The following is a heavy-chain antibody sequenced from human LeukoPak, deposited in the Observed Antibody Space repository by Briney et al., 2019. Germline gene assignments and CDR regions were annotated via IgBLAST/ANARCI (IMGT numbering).Heavy chain of an antibody. CDR1: GFTFSNSL. D-gene: IGHD5-24*01. J-gene: IGHJ4*02. Sequence: GGSLRLSCAASGFTFSNSLMHWVRQVPGKGLVWVARIDIDGSTTHYADSVKGRFTISRDNAKNTLYLQMNILRAEDTAVYYCVRDRDGYNYWGQGTLVTVSS. CDR2: IDIDGSTT. V-gene: IGHV3-74*01. CDR3: VRDRDGYNY.